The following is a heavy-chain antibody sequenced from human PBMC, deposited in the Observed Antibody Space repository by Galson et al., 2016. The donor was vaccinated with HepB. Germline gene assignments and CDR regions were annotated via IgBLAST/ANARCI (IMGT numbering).Heavy chain of an antibody. J-gene: IGHJ1*01. CDR3: ARHPSSSWTEYFQH. CDR2: IDPSDSYT. V-gene: IGHV5-10-1*01. Sequence: KVSCKASGYTFTSYWISWVRQMPGKGLEWMGRIDPSDSYTNYSPSSQGHVTISADKSISTAYLQWSSLKASDTAMYYCARHPSSSWTEYFQHWGQGTLVTVSS. D-gene: IGHD6-13*01. CDR1: GYTFTSYW.